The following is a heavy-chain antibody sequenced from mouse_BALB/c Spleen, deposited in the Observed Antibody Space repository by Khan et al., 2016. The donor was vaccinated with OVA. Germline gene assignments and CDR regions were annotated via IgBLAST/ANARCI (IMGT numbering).Heavy chain of an antibody. CDR2: IYPGTNNT. V-gene: IGHV1-76*01. CDR1: GYIFTSYW. J-gene: IGHJ2*01. D-gene: IGHD3-2*02. Sequence: QIQLVQSGAELVRPGASVKLSCKTSGYIFTSYWTHWVKQRSGQGLEWIARIYPGTNNTYYNEKLKDKATLTADKSSSTAYMQLSSLKSEDSAVYFCAREEALYYFDYWGQGTTLTVSS. CDR3: AREEALYYFDY.